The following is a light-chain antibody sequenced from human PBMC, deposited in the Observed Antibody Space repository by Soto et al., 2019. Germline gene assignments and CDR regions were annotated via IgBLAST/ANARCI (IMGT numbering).Light chain of an antibody. Sequence: ETVLTQSPGTLSLSPGERATLSCRASQSISSSYLAWYQQRPGQAPRLLIFGASYRATGIPDRFSGSGSGRDFSLTISRLEPEDFAVYYCQQYSSSPPEFTFGPGTRVDSK. J-gene: IGKJ3*01. CDR2: GAS. CDR3: QQYSSSPPEFT. V-gene: IGKV3-20*01. CDR1: QSISSSY.